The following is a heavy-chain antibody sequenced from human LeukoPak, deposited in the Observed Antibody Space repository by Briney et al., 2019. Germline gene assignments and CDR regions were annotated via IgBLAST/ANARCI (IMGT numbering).Heavy chain of an antibody. CDR3: ATDGAGFDT. CDR1: GFTSNDYY. CDR2: INIGGTNT. J-gene: IGHJ5*02. Sequence: GGSLRFSCAASGFTSNDYYMSWIRQAPGKGLEWLPYINIGGTNTHYADSVKGRFTISRDNAKKSLYLEMNNLRAEDTAVYYCATDGAGFDTWGQGVLVTVSS. V-gene: IGHV3-11*01.